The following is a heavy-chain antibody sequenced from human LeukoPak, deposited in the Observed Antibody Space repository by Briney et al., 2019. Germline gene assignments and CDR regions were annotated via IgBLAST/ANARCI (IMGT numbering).Heavy chain of an antibody. V-gene: IGHV1-69*13. CDR2: IIPIFGTA. CDR3: ARSGNYYDTSDAFDI. CDR1: GGTFSSYA. Sequence: SVKVSCKASGGTFSSYAISWVRQAPGQGLEWMGGIIPIFGTANYAQKFQGRVTITADESTSTAYMELSSLRSEDTAVYYCARSGNYYDTSDAFDIWGQGTMVTVSS. J-gene: IGHJ3*02. D-gene: IGHD3-22*01.